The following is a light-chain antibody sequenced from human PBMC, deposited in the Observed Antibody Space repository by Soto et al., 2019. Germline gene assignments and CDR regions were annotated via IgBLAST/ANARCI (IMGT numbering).Light chain of an antibody. V-gene: IGLV2-14*01. CDR2: DVT. CDR3: SSYTSSSTVL. CDR1: SSDVGGYNY. Sequence: QSALTQPASVSGSPGQSITISCTGTSSDVGGYNYVSWYQQHPGKAPKLMIYDVTNRPSGVSNRFSGSKSGNTASLTISGIQAEDEGDYYCSSYTSSSTVLFGGGTKLTVL. J-gene: IGLJ2*01.